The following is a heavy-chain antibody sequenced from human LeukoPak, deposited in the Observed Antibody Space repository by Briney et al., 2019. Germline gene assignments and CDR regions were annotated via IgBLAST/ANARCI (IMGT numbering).Heavy chain of an antibody. J-gene: IGHJ4*02. CDR3: ARHFGGAALLPPHPSR. CDR2: IYYSGST. V-gene: IGHV4-39*01. Sequence: LETLSLTCTVSGGSISSSSYYWGWIRQPPGKGLEWIGSIYYSGSTYYNPSLKSRVTISVDTSKNQFSLKLSSVTAADTAVYYCARHFGGAALLPPHPSRWGQGTLVTVSS. D-gene: IGHD3-16*01. CDR1: GGSISSSSYY.